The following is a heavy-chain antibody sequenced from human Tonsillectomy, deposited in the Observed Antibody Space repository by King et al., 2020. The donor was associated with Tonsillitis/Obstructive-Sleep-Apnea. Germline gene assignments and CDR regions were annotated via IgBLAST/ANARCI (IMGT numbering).Heavy chain of an antibody. CDR1: GYTFTSYA. CDR3: ARGSQDIVGVPAGDY. D-gene: IGHD2-2*01. V-gene: IGHV1-3*01. CDR2: INAGNGNT. Sequence: QLVQSGAEVKKPGASVKVSCKASGYTFTSYAMHWVRQAPGQRLEWMGWINAGNGNTKYSQKFQGRVTITRDTSASTAYMELSSLRSEDTAVYYCARGSQDIVGVPAGDYWGQGTLVTVSS. J-gene: IGHJ4*02.